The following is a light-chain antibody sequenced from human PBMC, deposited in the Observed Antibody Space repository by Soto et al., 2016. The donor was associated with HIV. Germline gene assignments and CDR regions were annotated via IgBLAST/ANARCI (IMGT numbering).Light chain of an antibody. Sequence: IQMTQSPSTLSASVGDRVTITCRASQSVSTWLAWYQQRPGKAPKLLIYKASSLESGVPSRFSASGSGTEFTLTISSLRPEDFATYYCLQHNSYPRTFGPRDQGGHQT. CDR2: KAS. V-gene: IGKV1-5*03. CDR3: LQHNSYPRT. CDR1: QSVSTW. J-gene: IGKJ1*01.